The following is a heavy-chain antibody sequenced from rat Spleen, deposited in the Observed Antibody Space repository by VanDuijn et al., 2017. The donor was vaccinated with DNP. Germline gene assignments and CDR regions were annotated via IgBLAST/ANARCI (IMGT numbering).Heavy chain of an antibody. CDR2: IRYDGGTT. Sequence: EVQLVESGGDLVQPGRSLKLSCAASGFTFSDYYMAWVRRAPAKGLEWVAYIRYDGGTTYYGDSVKGRFTISRDNAKSTLYLQMNSLRSEDMATYYCARYYGSYRALDAWGQGTSVTVSS. CDR3: ARYYGSYRALDA. V-gene: IGHV5-22*01. D-gene: IGHD1-3*01. CDR1: GFTFSDYY. J-gene: IGHJ4*01.